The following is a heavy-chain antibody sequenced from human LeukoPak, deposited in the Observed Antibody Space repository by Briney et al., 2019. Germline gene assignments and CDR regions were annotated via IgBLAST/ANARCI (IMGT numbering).Heavy chain of an antibody. CDR1: GYTFTGYY. Sequence: GASVKVSCKASGYTFTGYYMHWVRQAPGQGLEWMGWINPNSGGTNYAQKFQGGVTMTRDTSISTAYMELSRLRSDDTAVYYCARDLGYYDRRGPAWGQGTLVTVSS. CDR2: INPNSGGT. D-gene: IGHD3-22*01. J-gene: IGHJ4*02. V-gene: IGHV1-2*02. CDR3: ARDLGYYDRRGPA.